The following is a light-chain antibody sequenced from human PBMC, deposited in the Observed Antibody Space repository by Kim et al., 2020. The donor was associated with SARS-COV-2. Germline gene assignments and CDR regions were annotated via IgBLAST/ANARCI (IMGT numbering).Light chain of an antibody. Sequence: AGDSATLSCRASQSVSNITWYQQKPGQAPRVLIYDTSTRATGIPVRFSGSGSGTDFTLTITSLQSEDFAVYYCQSYNNWLPVSFGQGTKLEIK. CDR1: QSVSN. V-gene: IGKV3-15*01. J-gene: IGKJ2*03. CDR3: QSYNNWLPVS. CDR2: DTS.